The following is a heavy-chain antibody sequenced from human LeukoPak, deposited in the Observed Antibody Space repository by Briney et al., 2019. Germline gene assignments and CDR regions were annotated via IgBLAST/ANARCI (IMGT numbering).Heavy chain of an antibody. CDR3: ARVRTGYDSSGYPIDY. V-gene: IGHV3-7*01. J-gene: IGHJ4*02. Sequence: GGSLRLSCAASGFTFSSYWMSWVRQAPGKGLEWVANIKQDGSEKYYVDSVKGRFTISRDNSKNTLYLQMNSLRAEDTAVYYCARVRTGYDSSGYPIDYWGQGTLVTVSS. CDR1: GFTFSSYW. CDR2: IKQDGSEK. D-gene: IGHD3-22*01.